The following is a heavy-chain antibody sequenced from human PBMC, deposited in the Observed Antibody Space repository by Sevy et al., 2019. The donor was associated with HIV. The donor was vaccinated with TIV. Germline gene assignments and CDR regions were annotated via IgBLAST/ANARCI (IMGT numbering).Heavy chain of an antibody. CDR2: ISSSSSTI. Sequence: GGSLRLSCAASGFTFSSYSMNWVRQAPGKGVEWVSYISSSSSTIYYADSVKGRFTISRDNAKNSLYLQMNSLRDEDTAVYYCARYYYDSSGPHGFDPWGQGTLVTVSS. D-gene: IGHD3-22*01. V-gene: IGHV3-48*02. CDR1: GFTFSSYS. J-gene: IGHJ5*02. CDR3: ARYYYDSSGPHGFDP.